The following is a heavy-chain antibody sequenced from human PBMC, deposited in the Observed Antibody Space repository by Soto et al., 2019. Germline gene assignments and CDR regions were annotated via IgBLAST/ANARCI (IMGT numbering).Heavy chain of an antibody. CDR3: ARGDVYSNNWYDDY. CDR1: GFTFSDYY. D-gene: IGHD6-13*01. V-gene: IGHV3-72*01. CDR2: IRNKAKRYST. J-gene: IGHJ4*02. Sequence: EVQLVESGGDLVQPGGSLRLSCAASGFTFSDYYMDWVRQAPGKGLEWVGRIRNKAKRYSTEYAASVKGRFSISRDDSKNSLYLQMNSLETEDTAVYFCARGDVYSNNWYDDYWGRGTLVTVSS.